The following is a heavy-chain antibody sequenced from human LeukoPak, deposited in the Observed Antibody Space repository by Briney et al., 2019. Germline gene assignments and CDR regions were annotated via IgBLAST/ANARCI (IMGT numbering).Heavy chain of an antibody. CDR3: ARRMALNGLVAFDI. V-gene: IGHV5-51*01. J-gene: IGHJ3*02. CDR1: GYSFNTYW. CDR2: IYPGDSDT. Sequence: GESLKISCNGSGYSFNTYWIGWVRQMPGRGLEWMGIIYPGDSDTRYSLSFQGQVTFSADKSITTAYLQWSSRKASDTAMYYCARRMALNGLVAFDIWGQGTMVIVSS. D-gene: IGHD1-1*01.